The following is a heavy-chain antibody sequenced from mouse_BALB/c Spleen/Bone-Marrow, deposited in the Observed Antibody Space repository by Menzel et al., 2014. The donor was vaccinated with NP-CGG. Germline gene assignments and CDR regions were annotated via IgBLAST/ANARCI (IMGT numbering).Heavy chain of an antibody. D-gene: IGHD2-14*01. J-gene: IGHJ3*01. Sequence: DVKLQESGAELVKPGASVKLSCTASGFNIKDTYMHCVKQRPEQGLEWIGRIDPANGNTKYDPKFQGKATITADTSSNTAYLQLNSLTSKDTAVYYYASYYRCDRCFAYWGQGTLVTVSA. CDR1: GFNIKDTY. CDR2: IDPANGNT. CDR3: ASYYRCDRCFAY. V-gene: IGHV14-3*02.